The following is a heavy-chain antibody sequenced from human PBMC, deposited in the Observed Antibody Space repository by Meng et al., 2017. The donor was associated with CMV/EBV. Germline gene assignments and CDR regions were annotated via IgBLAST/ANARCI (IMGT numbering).Heavy chain of an antibody. V-gene: IGHV3-33*06. CDR1: GFTFSNAW. CDR3: AKDLYGDYRAEYFQH. CDR2: IWYDGSNK. Sequence: GESLKISCAASGFTFSNAWMSWVRQAPGKGLEWVAVIWYDGSNKYYADSVKGRFTISRDNSKNTLYLQMNSLRAEDTAVYYCAKDLYGDYRAEYFQHWGQGTLVTVSS. J-gene: IGHJ1*01. D-gene: IGHD4-17*01.